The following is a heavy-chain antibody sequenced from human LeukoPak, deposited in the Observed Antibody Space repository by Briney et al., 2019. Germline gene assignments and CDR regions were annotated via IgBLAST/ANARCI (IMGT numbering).Heavy chain of an antibody. D-gene: IGHD3-22*01. Sequence: SETLSLTCAVYGGSFSGYYWSWIRQPPGKGLEWIGEINHSGSTNYNPSLKSRVTISVDTSKNQFSLKLSSVTAADTAVYYCARKREHGRSGYYFDYWGQGTLVTVSS. CDR3: ARKREHGRSGYYFDY. J-gene: IGHJ4*02. CDR2: INHSGST. CDR1: GGSFSGYY. V-gene: IGHV4-34*01.